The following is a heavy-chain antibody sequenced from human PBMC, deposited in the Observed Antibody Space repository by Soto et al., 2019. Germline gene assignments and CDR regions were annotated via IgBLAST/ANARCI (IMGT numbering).Heavy chain of an antibody. CDR3: VRGGYVHAFDY. CDR1: GGSISYYY. V-gene: IGHV4-59*01. CDR2: IYYSGNT. J-gene: IGHJ4*02. Sequence: PSLTCTVSGGSISYYYWGWIRQPPGKGLEWIGSIYYSGNTHYNTSLKSRVTMSVDTSMNLFSLNLDSVTAVDSAVYYCVRGGYVHAFDYWGQGALVTVSS. D-gene: IGHD5-12*01.